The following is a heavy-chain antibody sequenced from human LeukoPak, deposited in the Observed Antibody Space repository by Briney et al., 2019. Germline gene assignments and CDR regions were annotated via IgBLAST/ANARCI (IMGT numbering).Heavy chain of an antibody. CDR2: ISPYNGNT. Sequence: SVKVSCKASGYTFTSYGIGWVRQARGQGLEWMGWISPYNGNTKYPQKFQGRVIMTTDTATTTVYMEIRSLTSNDTATYYYAGQRGYASSWFDPWGQGTLVTVSS. CDR3: AGQRGYASSWFDP. CDR1: GYTFTSYG. D-gene: IGHD5-12*01. V-gene: IGHV1-18*01. J-gene: IGHJ5*02.